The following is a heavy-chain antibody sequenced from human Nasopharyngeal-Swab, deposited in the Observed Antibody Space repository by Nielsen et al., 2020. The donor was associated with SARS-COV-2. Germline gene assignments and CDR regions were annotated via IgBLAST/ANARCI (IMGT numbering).Heavy chain of an antibody. CDR2: INPNSGGT. D-gene: IGHD5-24*01. CDR1: GYTFTGYY. V-gene: IGHV1-2*06. J-gene: IGHJ4*02. Sequence: ASVKVSRKASGYTFTGYYMHWVRQAPGQGLEWMGRINPNSGGTNYAQKFQGRVTMTRDTSISTAYMELSRLRSDDTAVYYCASPRNRDGYNSFDYWGQGTLVTVSS. CDR3: ASPRNRDGYNSFDY.